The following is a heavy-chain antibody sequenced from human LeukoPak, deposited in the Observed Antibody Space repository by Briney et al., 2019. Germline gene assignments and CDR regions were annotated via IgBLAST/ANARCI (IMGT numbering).Heavy chain of an antibody. CDR3: ARGALFWSGYPSFYFDY. J-gene: IGHJ4*02. Sequence: PGGSLRLSCAVSGFNVKTNYMSWVRQAPGKGLEWVSYISSSGSTIYYADSVKGRFTISRDNAKNSLYLQMNSLRAEDTAVYYCARGALFWSGYPSFYFDYWGQGTLVTVSS. CDR2: ISSSGSTI. CDR1: GFNVKTNY. V-gene: IGHV3-11*04. D-gene: IGHD3-3*01.